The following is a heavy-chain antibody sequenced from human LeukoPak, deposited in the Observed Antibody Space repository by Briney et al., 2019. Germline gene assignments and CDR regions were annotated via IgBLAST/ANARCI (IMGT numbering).Heavy chain of an antibody. D-gene: IGHD6-13*01. V-gene: IGHV3-48*01. CDR3: AFSLWYDAFDI. CDR1: GFTFSSYS. CDR2: ISSSSSTI. J-gene: IGHJ3*02. Sequence: PGGSLRLSCAASGFTFSSYSMNWVRQAPGKGLEWVSYISSSSSTIYYADSVKGRFTISRDNAKNSLYLQMNSLRAEDTAVYYCAFSLWYDAFDIWGQGTMVTVSS.